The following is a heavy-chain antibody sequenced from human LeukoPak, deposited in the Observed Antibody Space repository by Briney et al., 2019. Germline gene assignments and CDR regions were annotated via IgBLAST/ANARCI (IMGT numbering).Heavy chain of an antibody. J-gene: IGHJ6*02. CDR3: AKVLGGENYYYYGMDV. Sequence: PARSLRLSCAASGFTFSSYGMHWVRQAPGKGLEWVAVISYDGSNKYYADSVKGRFTISRDNSKNTLYLQMNSLRAEDTAVYYCAKVLGGENYYYYGMDVWGQGTTVTVSS. V-gene: IGHV3-30*18. D-gene: IGHD6-25*01. CDR2: ISYDGSNK. CDR1: GFTFSSYG.